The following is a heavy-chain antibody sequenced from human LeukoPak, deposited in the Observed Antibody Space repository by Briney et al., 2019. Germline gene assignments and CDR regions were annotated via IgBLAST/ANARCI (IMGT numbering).Heavy chain of an antibody. D-gene: IGHD3-22*01. CDR2: ISGSGGST. CDR1: GFTFSSYA. V-gene: IGHV3-23*01. Sequence: QAGGSLRLSCAASGFTFSSYAMNWVRQAPGKGLEWVSTISGSGGSTYYADSVKGRFTISRDNSKNTLYLQMNSLRAEDTAVYYCAASSGYYYTAFRYWGQGTLVTVSS. CDR3: AASSGYYYTAFRY. J-gene: IGHJ4*02.